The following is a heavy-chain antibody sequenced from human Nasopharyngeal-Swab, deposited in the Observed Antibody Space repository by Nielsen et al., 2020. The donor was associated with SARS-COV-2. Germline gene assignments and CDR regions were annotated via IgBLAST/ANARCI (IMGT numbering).Heavy chain of an antibody. D-gene: IGHD6-13*01. CDR3: MRDDGETPGMAATGPPGGY. CDR2: INPNSGDK. V-gene: IGHV1-2*06. J-gene: IGHJ4*02. Sequence: ASVKVSCKASGYTFIGYDMHWVRQAPGQGLEWMGRINPNSGDKKFAQKFQGRVTLSRDMSISTAYMELSRLTFDDTAVYFCMRDDGETPGMAATGPPGGYWGQGTLVTVSS. CDR1: GYTFIGYD.